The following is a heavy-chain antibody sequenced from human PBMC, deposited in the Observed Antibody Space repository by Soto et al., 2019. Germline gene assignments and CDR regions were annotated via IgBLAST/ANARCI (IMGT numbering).Heavy chain of an antibody. CDR1: GGSISSINW. D-gene: IGHD5-18*01. CDR3: ARMRAYSCGFRGYYFDY. J-gene: IGHJ4*02. Sequence: PPETLSLTCAVSGGSISSINWWSRVRQPPGKGLEWVGEIYHGGSTNYNPSLKSRVTISVDKSKNQFCMKLSSVTAEDTAVYYCARMRAYSCGFRGYYFDYWGQGTLVTVSS. V-gene: IGHV4-4*03. CDR2: IYHGGST.